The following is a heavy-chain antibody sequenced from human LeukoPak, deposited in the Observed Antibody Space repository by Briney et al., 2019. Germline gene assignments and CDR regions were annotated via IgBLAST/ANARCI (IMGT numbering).Heavy chain of an antibody. Sequence: GRSLRLSCAASGFPFSSYDMHWVRQAPGKGLVWVAVLSYDGTNEYYADSVKGRFTISRANSKNTLYLQMNSLRAEDTAVYYCAKDGGNSDYFDYWGQGTLVTVSS. CDR2: LSYDGTNE. CDR1: GFPFSSYD. D-gene: IGHD4-23*01. J-gene: IGHJ4*02. CDR3: AKDGGNSDYFDY. V-gene: IGHV3-30*18.